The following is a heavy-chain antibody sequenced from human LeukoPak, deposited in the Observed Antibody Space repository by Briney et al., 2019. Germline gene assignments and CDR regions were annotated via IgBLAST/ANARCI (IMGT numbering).Heavy chain of an antibody. CDR1: GFTFSSYE. V-gene: IGHV3-48*03. Sequence: GGSLRLSCAASGFTFSSYEMNWVRQAPGKGLEWVSYISSSGSTIYYADSVKGRFTISRDNAENSLFLQMNSLRAEDTAVYHCAREAVHCGGSSCLKAYWGQGTLVTVSS. J-gene: IGHJ4*02. D-gene: IGHD6-13*01. CDR3: AREAVHCGGSSCLKAY. CDR2: ISSSGSTI.